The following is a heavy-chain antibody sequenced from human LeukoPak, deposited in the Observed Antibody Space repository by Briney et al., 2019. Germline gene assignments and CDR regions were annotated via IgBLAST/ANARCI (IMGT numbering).Heavy chain of an antibody. J-gene: IGHJ4*02. Sequence: HTGGSLRLSCAASGFTFDDYAMHWVRQAPGKGLEWVSGISWNSGSIGYADSVKGRFTISRDNAKNSLYLQMNSLRAEDTALYYCAKDFQYFGGRNYFDYWGQGTLVTVSS. CDR2: ISWNSGSI. CDR3: AKDFQYFGGRNYFDY. V-gene: IGHV3-9*01. D-gene: IGHD3-9*01. CDR1: GFTFDDYA.